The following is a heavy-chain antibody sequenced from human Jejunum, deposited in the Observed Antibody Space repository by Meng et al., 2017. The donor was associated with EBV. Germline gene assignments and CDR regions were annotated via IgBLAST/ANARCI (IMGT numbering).Heavy chain of an antibody. Sequence: VPLVVSGGRLVQPGGALGLPWAASAFTFSISTMSCVRQARGKGLEWVSYNRRRGDSVYYADSVKGRFTISRDNYKKSLSIQMSSLRADDTAVYYCVRRRRVIGPKSSIWFDSWGQGTLVTVSS. CDR3: VRRRRVIGPKSSIWFDS. D-gene: IGHD3-22*01. J-gene: IGHJ5*01. CDR1: AFTFSIST. V-gene: IGHV3-48*04. CDR2: NRRRGDSV.